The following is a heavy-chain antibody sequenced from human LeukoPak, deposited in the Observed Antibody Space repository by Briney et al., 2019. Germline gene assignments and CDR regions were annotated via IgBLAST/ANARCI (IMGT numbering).Heavy chain of an antibody. D-gene: IGHD1/OR15-1a*01. Sequence: KPSETLSLTCTVSGGSISSSSYYWGWIRQPPGKGLEWIGSIYYSGSTYYNPSLKSRVTISVDTSKNQFSLKLSSVTAADTAVYYCARQARFKWEQQADYWGQGTLVTVSS. CDR2: IYYSGST. CDR1: GGSISSSSYY. V-gene: IGHV4-39*01. CDR3: ARQARFKWEQQADY. J-gene: IGHJ4*02.